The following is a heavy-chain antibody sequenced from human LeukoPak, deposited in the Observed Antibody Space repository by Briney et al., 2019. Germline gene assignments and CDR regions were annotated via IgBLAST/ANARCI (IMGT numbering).Heavy chain of an antibody. CDR2: IRYDGSNK. CDR3: AKDRLSDNKPLWYYYYYMDV. D-gene: IGHD5-12*01. Sequence: GGSLRLSCAASGFTFSSYGMHWVRQAPGKGLEWVAFIRYDGSNKYYADSVKGRFTISRDNSKNTLYLQMNSLRAEDTAVYYCAKDRLSDNKPLWYYYYYMDVWGKGTTVTISS. J-gene: IGHJ6*03. CDR1: GFTFSSYG. V-gene: IGHV3-30*02.